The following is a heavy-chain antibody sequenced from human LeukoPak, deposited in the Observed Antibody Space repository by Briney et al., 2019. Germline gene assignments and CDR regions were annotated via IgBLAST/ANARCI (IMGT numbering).Heavy chain of an antibody. J-gene: IGHJ4*02. CDR1: GFTFSSYS. Sequence: GGSLRLSCAASGFTFSSYSMNWVRQAPGKGLEWVSYISSSSSTIYYADSVKGRFTISRDNAKNSLYLQMNSLRDEDTAVYYRAREIEQWLVRRGAFDYWGQGTLVTVSS. V-gene: IGHV3-48*02. CDR3: AREIEQWLVRRGAFDY. CDR2: ISSSSSTI. D-gene: IGHD6-19*01.